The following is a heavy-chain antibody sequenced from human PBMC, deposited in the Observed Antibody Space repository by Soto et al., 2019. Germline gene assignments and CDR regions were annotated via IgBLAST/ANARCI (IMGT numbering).Heavy chain of an antibody. D-gene: IGHD5-12*01. CDR2: IIPIFGTA. Sequence: ASLNVSCKASGGTFSSSAISWVRQASGQGLEWMGGIIPIFGTANYAQKFQGRVTITADESTSTAYMELSSLRSEDTAVYYCARAEMATRADYYYGMDVWGQGTTVTVSS. CDR1: GGTFSSSA. J-gene: IGHJ6*02. V-gene: IGHV1-69*13. CDR3: ARAEMATRADYYYGMDV.